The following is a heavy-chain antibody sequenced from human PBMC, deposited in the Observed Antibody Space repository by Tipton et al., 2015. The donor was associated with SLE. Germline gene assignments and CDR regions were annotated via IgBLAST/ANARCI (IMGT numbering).Heavy chain of an antibody. CDR3: ACNGRVGYTAANY. D-gene: IGHD5-12*01. CDR1: GDSVSSTHW. V-gene: IGHV4-4*02. CDR2: IDHSGTT. Sequence: TLSLTCAVSGDSVSSTHWWNWVRQSPGKGLEWIGEIDHSGTTNYSPSLRRRVTMSLDKSKNEFSLKLSSVTAADTAIYYCACNGRVGYTAANYWGQGTLVTVSS. J-gene: IGHJ4*02.